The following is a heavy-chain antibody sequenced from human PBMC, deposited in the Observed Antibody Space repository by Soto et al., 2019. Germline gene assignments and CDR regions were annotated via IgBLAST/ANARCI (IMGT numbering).Heavy chain of an antibody. CDR3: AKQNLYYDILTGYSHPLDY. CDR1: GFTFSSYA. D-gene: IGHD3-9*01. V-gene: IGHV3-23*01. Sequence: PGGSLRLSCAASGFTFSSYAMSWVRQAPGKGLEWVSAISGGGGSTYYADSVKGRFTISRDNSKNTLYLQMNSLRAEDTAVYYCAKQNLYYDILTGYSHPLDYWGQGTLVTVSS. J-gene: IGHJ4*02. CDR2: ISGGGGST.